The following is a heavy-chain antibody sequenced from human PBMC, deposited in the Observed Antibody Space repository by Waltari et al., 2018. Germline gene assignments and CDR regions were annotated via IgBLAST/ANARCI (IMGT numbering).Heavy chain of an antibody. V-gene: IGHV1-69*09. CDR2: IIPILGIA. D-gene: IGHD3-10*01. CDR3: AKTLRDYYGSGIDY. CDR1: GFTFSSYW. J-gene: IGHJ4*02. Sequence: VQLVESGGGLVQPGGSLRLSCAASGFTFSSYWMSWVRQAPGKGLEWMGGIIPILGIANYAQKFQGRVTITADKSTSTAYMELSSLRSEDTAVYYCAKTLRDYYGSGIDYWGQGTLVTVSS.